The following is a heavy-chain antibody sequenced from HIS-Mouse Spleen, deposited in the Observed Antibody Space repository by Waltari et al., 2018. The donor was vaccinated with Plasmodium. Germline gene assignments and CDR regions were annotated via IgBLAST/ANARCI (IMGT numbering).Heavy chain of an antibody. CDR2: IKQDGREK. Sequence: GGGLVQPGGSLRLSCAASGFTFSSYWRSWVRQAPGKGLEWVANIKQDGREKYYVDDVKGRFTISRDNAKNSLYLQMNSLRAEDTAVYYCASSWYWYFDLWGRGTLVTVSS. CDR1: GFTFSSYW. J-gene: IGHJ2*01. V-gene: IGHV3-7*01. CDR3: ASSWYWYFDL. D-gene: IGHD6-13*01.